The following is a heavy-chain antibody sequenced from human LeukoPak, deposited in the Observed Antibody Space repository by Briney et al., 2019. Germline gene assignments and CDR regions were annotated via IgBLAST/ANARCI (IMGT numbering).Heavy chain of an antibody. D-gene: IGHD3-22*01. J-gene: IGHJ3*02. CDR2: ISGSGGST. V-gene: IGHV3-23*01. CDR3: AKGTGYCDSSGYDPFDI. CDR1: GFTFSSYA. Sequence: GGSLRLSCAASGFTFSSYAMSWVRQAPGKGLEWVSAISGSGGSTYYADSVKGRFTISRDNSKNTLYLQMNSLRAEDTAVYYCAKGTGYCDSSGYDPFDIWGQGTMVTVSS.